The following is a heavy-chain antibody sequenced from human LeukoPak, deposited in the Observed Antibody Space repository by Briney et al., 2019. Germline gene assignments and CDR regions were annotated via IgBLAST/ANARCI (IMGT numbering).Heavy chain of an antibody. CDR1: GLTVSSNY. J-gene: IGHJ4*02. Sequence: GGSLRLSCAASGLTVSSNYMNWVRQAPGKGLEWVSVIYRGGSTYYADSVKGRFTISRDSSKNTLYLQMNSLRAEDTAVYYCARSGDSRHYFDCWGQGTLVTVSS. V-gene: IGHV3-53*01. CDR3: ARSGDSRHYFDC. CDR2: IYRGGST. D-gene: IGHD2-21*02.